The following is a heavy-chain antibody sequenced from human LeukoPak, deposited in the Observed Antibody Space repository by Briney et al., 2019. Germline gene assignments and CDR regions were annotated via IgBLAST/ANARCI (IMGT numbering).Heavy chain of an antibody. V-gene: IGHV3-21*01. D-gene: IGHD2-21*02. J-gene: IGHJ4*02. Sequence: PGGSLRLSCAASGFTFSSYGMNWVRQAPGKGLEWVSSISSSSSYIYYADSVKGRFTISRDNAKNSLYLQMNSLRAEDTAVYYCARVSSGDCYPIDYWGQGTLVTVSS. CDR1: GFTFSSYG. CDR2: ISSSSSYI. CDR3: ARVSSGDCYPIDY.